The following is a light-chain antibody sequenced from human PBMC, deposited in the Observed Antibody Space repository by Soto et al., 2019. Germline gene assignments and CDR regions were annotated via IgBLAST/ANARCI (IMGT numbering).Light chain of an antibody. CDR3: SSHTITNTRV. J-gene: IGLJ1*01. CDR2: EVR. Sequence: QSDLTNAASVSGSPGQSIAISCPGTIIDVGTYDYVSWYQQHPNRAPKLMIYEVRNRPSGVSNRFSGSKSVNTATLTISGLQAEDEADYYCSSHTITNTRVFGTGTKVTV. V-gene: IGLV2-14*03. CDR1: IIDVGTYDY.